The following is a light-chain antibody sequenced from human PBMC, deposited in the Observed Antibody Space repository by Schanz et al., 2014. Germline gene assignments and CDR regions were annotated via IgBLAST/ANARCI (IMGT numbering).Light chain of an antibody. CDR1: QSVNNNY. CDR2: GAS. J-gene: IGKJ1*01. V-gene: IGKV3-20*01. CDR3: QQYGNSPWT. Sequence: ETVLTQSPGTLSLSPGERATLSCRASQSVNNNYLAWYQQKPGQAPRLLIFGASTWATGIPDRISGSGSGTDFTLTISRLEPEDFAVYYCQQYGNSPWTFGQGTKVEVK.